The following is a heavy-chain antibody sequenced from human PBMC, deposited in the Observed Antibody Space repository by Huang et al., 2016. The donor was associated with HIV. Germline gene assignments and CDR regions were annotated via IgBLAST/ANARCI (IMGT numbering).Heavy chain of an antibody. CDR3: VRAKEKGYDFWSGYRY. V-gene: IGHV3-74*02. CDR2: MEIDGSST. J-gene: IGHJ4*01. Sequence: EVELAESGGGSVRPGQSLRLSCVGSGFIFSDYWMHWVRQIPGKGLMGVARMEIDGSSTGYAASVKGRFTIYRDNAKNTVYLQMSSLRVDDTAVYYCVRAKEKGYDFWSGYRYWGQGVQVTVSS. CDR1: GFIFSDYW. D-gene: IGHD3-3*01.